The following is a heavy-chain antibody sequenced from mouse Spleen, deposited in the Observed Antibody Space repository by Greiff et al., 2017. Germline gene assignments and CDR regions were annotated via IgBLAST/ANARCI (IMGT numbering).Heavy chain of an antibody. CDR3: ARSEGTTKYAMDY. CDR2: IYPRSGNT. Sequence: QVHVKQSGAELARPGASVKLSCKASGYTFTSYGISWVKQRTGQGLEWIGEIYPRSGNTYYNEKFKGKATLTADKSSSTAYMELRSLTSEDSAVYFCARSEGTTKYAMDYWGQGTSVTVSS. V-gene: IGHV1-81*01. J-gene: IGHJ4*01. CDR1: GYTFTSYG. D-gene: IGHD1-1*01.